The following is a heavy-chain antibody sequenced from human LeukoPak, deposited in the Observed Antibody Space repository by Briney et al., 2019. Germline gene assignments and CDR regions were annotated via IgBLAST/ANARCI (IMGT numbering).Heavy chain of an antibody. CDR1: GDSFTSGAYY. CDR3: ASPDQKAAFDL. J-gene: IGHJ3*01. V-gene: IGHV4-30-2*01. Sequence: SETLSLTCSVSGDSFTSGAYYWTWIRQTPGEGLEWIGNSYHTGKTHYNPSFKSRLTISVDRSKNQFSLRLTSVTAADTAVYYCASPDQKAAFDLWGQGTMVTVSS. CDR2: SYHTGKT.